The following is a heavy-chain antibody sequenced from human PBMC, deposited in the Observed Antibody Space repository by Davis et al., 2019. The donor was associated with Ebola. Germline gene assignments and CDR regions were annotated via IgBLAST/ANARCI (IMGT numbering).Heavy chain of an antibody. CDR2: MYRDGRT. J-gene: IGHJ2*01. CDR1: GFIVSDKY. Sequence: GESLKISCAASGFIVSDKYMSWVRQAPGKGPEWVSVMYRDGRTYYADSVKGRFTISRDNSKNTLYLQMNSLRAEDTAMYYCARHVYGDFWYFDLWGRGTRVTVSS. V-gene: IGHV3-53*01. CDR3: ARHVYGDFWYFDL. D-gene: IGHD4-17*01.